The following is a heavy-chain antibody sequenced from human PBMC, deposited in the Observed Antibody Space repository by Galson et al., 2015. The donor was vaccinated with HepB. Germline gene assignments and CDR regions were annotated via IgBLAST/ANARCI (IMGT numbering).Heavy chain of an antibody. CDR2: IGTDGGDE. CDR1: GFTFNSNY. D-gene: IGHD1-14*01. Sequence: SLRLSCAASGFTFNSNYMSQPRQAPGKGPEWVANIGTDGGDEHYVDSVKGRFTISRDNAKNSLYLQMDNLRADDTAVYFCARDLRRNDYWGQGTLVTVSS. J-gene: IGHJ4*02. CDR3: ARDLRRNDY. V-gene: IGHV3-7*03.